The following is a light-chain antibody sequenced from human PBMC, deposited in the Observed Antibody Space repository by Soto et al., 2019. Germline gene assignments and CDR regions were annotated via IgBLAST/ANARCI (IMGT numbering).Light chain of an antibody. CDR1: SSTVGGFNV. J-gene: IGLJ1*01. CDR3: SSYAGTKNYV. CDR2: EVS. V-gene: IGLV2-8*01. Sequence: QSALTQPASVSGSPGQSITISCTGTSSTVGGFNVVSWYQQHPGKAPKLMMFEVSQRPSGVPDRFSGSKSGNTASLTVSGLQADDEADYYCSSYAGTKNYVFGTGTQLTVL.